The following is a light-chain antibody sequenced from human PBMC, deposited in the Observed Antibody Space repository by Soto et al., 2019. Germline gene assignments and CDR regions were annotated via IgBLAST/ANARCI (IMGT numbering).Light chain of an antibody. V-gene: IGKV3-11*01. CDR2: DAS. Sequence: EIVLTQSPATLSLSPWERATLSCRASQSISNYLAWYQQKPGQAPRLLIYDASNRATGIPARLSGSGSGTDFTLTISRVEPEDVAIYYCQQYSKSPITFGQGTRLEIK. CDR3: QQYSKSPIT. CDR1: QSISNY. J-gene: IGKJ5*01.